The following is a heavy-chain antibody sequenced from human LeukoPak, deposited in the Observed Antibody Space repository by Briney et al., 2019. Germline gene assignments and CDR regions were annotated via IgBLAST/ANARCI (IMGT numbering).Heavy chain of an antibody. V-gene: IGHV3-23*01. D-gene: IGHD1-26*01. J-gene: IGHJ4*02. CDR3: ARDSGSYLQPTDY. CDR1: GFTFSTYA. Sequence: PGGSLRLSCAASGFTFSTYAMTWVRPAPGKGVEWDSSITTNGGSTYYADSVKGRFTISRDNSKNTLYLQMNSPRADDTAVYHCARDSGSYLQPTDYWGQGTLVTVSS. CDR2: ITTNGGST.